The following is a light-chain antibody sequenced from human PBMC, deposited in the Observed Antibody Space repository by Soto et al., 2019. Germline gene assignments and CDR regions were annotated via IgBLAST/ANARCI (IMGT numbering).Light chain of an antibody. CDR2: DVS. Sequence: QSVLTQPASVSGSPGQSITISCTGTSSDVGGYNYVPWYQQYPGKVPKLLTFDVSNRPSGVSDRFSGSKSGNTASLTISGLQAEDEAEYYCCSYTSSVNRYVFGTGTKVTVL. J-gene: IGLJ1*01. V-gene: IGLV2-14*01. CDR3: CSYTSSVNRYV. CDR1: SSDVGGYNY.